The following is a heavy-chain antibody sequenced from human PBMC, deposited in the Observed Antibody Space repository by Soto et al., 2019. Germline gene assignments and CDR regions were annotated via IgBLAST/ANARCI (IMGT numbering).Heavy chain of an antibody. CDR2: ISHDGSNT. D-gene: IGHD6-19*01. V-gene: IGHV3-30*18. CDR1: GFTLSYTG. J-gene: IGHJ5*02. CDR3: AKDRGSSGWFNWFDP. Sequence: QVQLVESGGGVVQPGRSLRLSCVASGFTLSYTGMHWVRQAPGKGLEWVAMISHDGSNTYYGDSVKGRFTISRDNSWNTLSLQMDSLRPEDTSVYYCAKDRGSSGWFNWFDPWGQGTLVSVSS.